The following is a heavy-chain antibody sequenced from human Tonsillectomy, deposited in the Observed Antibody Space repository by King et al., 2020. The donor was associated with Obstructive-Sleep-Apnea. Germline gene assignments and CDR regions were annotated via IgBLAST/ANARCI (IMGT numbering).Heavy chain of an antibody. V-gene: IGHV3-30*18. CDR1: GFTFSSYG. CDR2: ISYDGSNK. J-gene: IGHJ4*02. Sequence: VQLVESGGGVVQPGRSLRLSCAASGFTFSSYGMHWVRQAPGKGLEWVAVISYDGSNKHYADSVKGRFTISRDNSKNTLYLQMNSLRAEDTAVYYCAKYLGWSGVTPRIPYDYWGQGTLVTVSS. D-gene: IGHD3-3*01. CDR3: AKYLGWSGVTPRIPYDY.